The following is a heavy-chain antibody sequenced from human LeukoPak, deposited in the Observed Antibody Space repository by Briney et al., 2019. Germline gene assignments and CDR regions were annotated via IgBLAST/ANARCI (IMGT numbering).Heavy chain of an antibody. D-gene: IGHD2/OR15-2a*01. CDR2: ISYDGSNK. J-gene: IGHJ4*02. Sequence: GRSLRLSCAASGFTFSSYAMHWVRQAPGKGLEWVAVISYDGSNKYYADSVKGRFTISRDNSKNTLYLQMNSLRAEDTAVYYCVSFYETYWGRGTLVTVS. CDR1: GFTFSSYA. CDR3: VSFYETY. V-gene: IGHV3-30-3*01.